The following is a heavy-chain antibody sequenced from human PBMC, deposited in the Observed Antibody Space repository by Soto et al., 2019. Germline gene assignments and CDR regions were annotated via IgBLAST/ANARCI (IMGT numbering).Heavy chain of an antibody. CDR2: IYYSGST. J-gene: IGHJ4*02. CDR1: GGSISSSSYY. Sequence: SETLSLTCTVSGGSISSSSYYWGWIRQPPGKGLEWIGSIYYSGSTYYNPSLKSRVTISVDTSKNQFSLKLSSVTAADTAVYYCARTYYYDSSGYPYWGQGTLVTVSS. CDR3: ARTYYYDSSGYPY. V-gene: IGHV4-39*01. D-gene: IGHD3-22*01.